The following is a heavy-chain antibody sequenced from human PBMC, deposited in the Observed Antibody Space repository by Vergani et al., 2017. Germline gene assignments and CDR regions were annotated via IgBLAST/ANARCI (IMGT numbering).Heavy chain of an antibody. Sequence: VQLVQSGAEVKKPGESLKISCKGSGYSFTSYWIGWVRQMPGKGLEWMGFIYPGDSDTRYSPSFQGQVTISADKSISTAYLQWSSLKASDTAMYYCARYWYESSGPWAFDIWGEGTMVSVSS. CDR3: ARYWYESSGPWAFDI. D-gene: IGHD3-22*01. CDR2: IYPGDSDT. CDR1: GYSFTSYW. V-gene: IGHV5-51*01. J-gene: IGHJ3*02.